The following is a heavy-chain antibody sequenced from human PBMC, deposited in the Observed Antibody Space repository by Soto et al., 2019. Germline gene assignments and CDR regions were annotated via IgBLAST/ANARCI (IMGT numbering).Heavy chain of an antibody. CDR3: EKKGLINGHGDDFYYDLDV. D-gene: IGHD2-21*02. CDR1: GFTFSNYA. Sequence: EVQLLESGGGLVQPGGSLRLSCAASGFTFSNYAMSWVRQAPGKGLEWVSSISGSGSTKYYPDPVKGRFTISRDNSKNTLYLQMNSLRTEDTAIYYCEKKGLINGHGDDFYYDLDVWGQGTTVTVSS. J-gene: IGHJ6*02. V-gene: IGHV3-23*01. CDR2: ISGSGSTK.